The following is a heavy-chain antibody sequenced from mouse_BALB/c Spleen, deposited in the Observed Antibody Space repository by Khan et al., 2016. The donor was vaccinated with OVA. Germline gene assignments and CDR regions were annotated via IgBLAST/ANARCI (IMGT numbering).Heavy chain of an antibody. J-gene: IGHJ4*01. CDR2: ISYSGST. CDR3: ARKNYYGYAVDY. Sequence: EVQLQESGPGLVKPSQSLSLTCTVTGYSITSNYAWNWIRQFPGNKLEWMGYISYSGSTCYNPFLKSRISITRDTSKNQFFLQLNSVTTEDTATYYCARKNYYGYAVDYWGQGTSVTVSS. D-gene: IGHD1-1*01. V-gene: IGHV3-2*02. CDR1: GYSITSNYA.